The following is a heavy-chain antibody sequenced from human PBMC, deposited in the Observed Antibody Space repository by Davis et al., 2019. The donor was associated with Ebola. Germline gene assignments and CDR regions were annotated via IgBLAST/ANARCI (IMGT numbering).Heavy chain of an antibody. Sequence: PGGSLRLSCAASGFTFSSYSMNWVRQAPGKGLEWVSYISSSSSTIYYADSVKGRFTISRDNAKNSLYLQMNSLRDEDTAVYYCARDYYDFWSGSYKYGMDVWGQGTTVTVSS. CDR2: ISSSSSTI. J-gene: IGHJ6*02. CDR1: GFTFSSYS. CDR3: ARDYYDFWSGSYKYGMDV. D-gene: IGHD3-3*01. V-gene: IGHV3-48*02.